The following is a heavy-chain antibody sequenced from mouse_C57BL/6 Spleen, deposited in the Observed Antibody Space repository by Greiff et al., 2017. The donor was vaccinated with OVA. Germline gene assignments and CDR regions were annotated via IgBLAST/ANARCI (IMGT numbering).Heavy chain of an antibody. CDR2: INPNNGGT. D-gene: IGHD3-2*01. Sequence: EVQLQQSGPELVKPGASVKISCKASGYTFTDYYMNWVKQSHGKSLEWIGDINPNNGGTSYNQKFKGKATLTVDKSSSTAYMELRSLTSEDSAVYYCARSETARGFAYWGQGTLVTVSA. CDR1: GYTFTDYY. J-gene: IGHJ3*01. V-gene: IGHV1-26*01. CDR3: ARSETARGFAY.